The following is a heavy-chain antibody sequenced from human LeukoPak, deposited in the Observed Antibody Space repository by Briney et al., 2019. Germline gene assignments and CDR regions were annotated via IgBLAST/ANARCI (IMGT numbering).Heavy chain of an antibody. CDR2: IIPIFGTA. V-gene: IGHV1-69*13. CDR1: GGTFTSYA. D-gene: IGHD5-18*01. J-gene: IGHJ4*02. CDR3: VRDSPPQLGKDTAMVNY. Sequence: SVKVSCKASGGTFTSYAISWVRQAPGQGLEWMGGIIPIFGTANYAQKFQGRVTITADESTSTAYMELSSLRSEDTAVYYCVRDSPPQLGKDTAMVNYWGQGTLVTVSS.